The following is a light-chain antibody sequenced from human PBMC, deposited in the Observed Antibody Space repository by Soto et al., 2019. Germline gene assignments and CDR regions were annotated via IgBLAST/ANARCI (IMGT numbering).Light chain of an antibody. J-gene: IGKJ2*01. CDR1: QSISGW. CDR2: EAS. V-gene: IGKV1-5*03. CDR3: QHYRMYPYT. Sequence: DIQMTQSPSTLSASVGDRVTIACRASQSISGWLAWYQQKPGKPPNLLIYEASTLESLVPSRFSGSRSGREFTLSICGRQLDDFVTYYCQHYRMYPYTFEQGTKLEIK.